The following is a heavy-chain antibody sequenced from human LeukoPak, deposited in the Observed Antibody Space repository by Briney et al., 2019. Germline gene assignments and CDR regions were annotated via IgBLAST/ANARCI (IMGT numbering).Heavy chain of an antibody. CDR1: GGSFSDYY. CDR2: INHSGST. V-gene: IGHV4-34*01. J-gene: IGHJ4*02. CDR3: ARSTRRGSYSYSFDY. Sequence: SETLSLTCAVYGGSFSDYYWSWIRQPPGKGLEWIGEINHSGSTNYNPSLKSRVTISVDTSKNQFSLKLSSVTAADTAVYYCARSTRRGSYSYSFDYWGQGTLVTVSS. D-gene: IGHD1-26*01.